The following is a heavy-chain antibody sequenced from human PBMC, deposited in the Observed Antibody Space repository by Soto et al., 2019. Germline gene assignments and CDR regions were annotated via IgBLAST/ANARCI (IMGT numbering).Heavy chain of an antibody. CDR2: ISYDGSNK. V-gene: IGHV3-30-3*01. CDR3: ARGISPYYCSGGSCYSDVVDY. D-gene: IGHD2-15*01. CDR1: GFTFSSYA. J-gene: IGHJ4*02. Sequence: ESGGGVVQPGRSLRLSCAASGFTFSSYAMHWVRQAPGKGLEWVAVISYDGSNKYYADSVKGRFTISRDNSKNTLYLQMNSLRAEDTAVYYCARGISPYYCSGGSCYSDVVDYWGQGTLVTVSS.